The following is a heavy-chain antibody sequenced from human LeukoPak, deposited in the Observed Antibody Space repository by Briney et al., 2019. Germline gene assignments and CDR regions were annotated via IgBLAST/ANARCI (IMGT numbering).Heavy chain of an antibody. Sequence: GGSLRLSCAASGFTFSSYEMNWVRQAPGKGLEWVSYISGSGSTIYYTDSVEGRFTISRDNAKNSLYLQMNRLRAEDTAVYYCVRDPGITGTSYWGQGTLVTVSS. CDR1: GFTFSSYE. J-gene: IGHJ4*02. CDR3: VRDPGITGTSY. CDR2: ISGSGSTI. D-gene: IGHD1-20*01. V-gene: IGHV3-48*03.